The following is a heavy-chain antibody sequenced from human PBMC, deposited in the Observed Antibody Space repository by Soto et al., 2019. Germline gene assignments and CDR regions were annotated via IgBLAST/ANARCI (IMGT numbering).Heavy chain of an antibody. CDR1: GFTVSSNY. V-gene: IGHV3-53*04. D-gene: IGHD3-10*01. Sequence: EVQLVESGGGLVQPGGSLRLSCAASGFTVSSNYMSWVRQAPGKGLEWVSVIYSGGSTYYADSVKGRFTISRHNSKNTLYLQMNSLRAEDTAVYYCARYHSITMVRGVIIPGYGMDVWGQGTTVTVSS. J-gene: IGHJ6*02. CDR2: IYSGGST. CDR3: ARYHSITMVRGVIIPGYGMDV.